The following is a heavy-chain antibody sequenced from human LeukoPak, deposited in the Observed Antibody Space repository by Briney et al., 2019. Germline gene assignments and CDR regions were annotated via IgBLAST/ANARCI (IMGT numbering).Heavy chain of an antibody. CDR3: ARGVWAVAGTPPSFDY. V-gene: IGHV4-34*01. Sequence: PSETLSLTCAVYGGSFSGYYWSWIRQPPGKGLEWIGEINHSGSTNYNPSLKSRVTISVDTSKNQFSLKLSSVTAADTAVYYCARGVWAVAGTPPSFDYWGQGTLVTVSS. J-gene: IGHJ4*02. D-gene: IGHD6-19*01. CDR2: INHSGST. CDR1: GGSFSGYY.